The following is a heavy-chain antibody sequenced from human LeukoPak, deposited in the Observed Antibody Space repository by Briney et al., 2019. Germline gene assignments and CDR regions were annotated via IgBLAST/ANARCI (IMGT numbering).Heavy chain of an antibody. V-gene: IGHV3-48*04. CDR2: ISSSSSTI. CDR1: GFTFSSYS. J-gene: IGHJ1*01. CDR3: ASFPPAGYCSGGSCPPKYFQH. Sequence: GGSLRLSCAASGFTFSSYSMNWVRQAPGKGLEWVSYISSSSSTIYYADSVKGRFTISRDNAKNTLYLQMNSLRAEDTAVYYCASFPPAGYCSGGSCPPKYFQHWGQGTLVTVSS. D-gene: IGHD2-15*01.